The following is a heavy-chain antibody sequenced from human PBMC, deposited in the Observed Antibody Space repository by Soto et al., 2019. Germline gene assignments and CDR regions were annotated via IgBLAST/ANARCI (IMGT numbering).Heavy chain of an antibody. Sequence: SETLSLTCSVSCASFSSTPYFWGWISQPPGKGLEWIGEINHSGITNYNPSLKSRVTISVDTSKNHVSMKRSSVXYADTAVCYCGIQLTIFAHLRTEKTKDYWDQGTLVTVYS. J-gene: IGHJ4*02. CDR2: INHSGIT. V-gene: IGHV4-39*01. CDR1: CASFSSTPYF. CDR3: GIQLTIFAHLRTEKTKDY. D-gene: IGHD3-3*01.